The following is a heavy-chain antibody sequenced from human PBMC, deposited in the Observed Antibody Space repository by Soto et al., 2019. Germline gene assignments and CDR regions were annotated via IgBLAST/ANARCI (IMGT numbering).Heavy chain of an antibody. V-gene: IGHV4-38-2*01. CDR3: ARVRIAARTGAYGMDV. Sequence: SETLSLTCAVSGYSISSGYYWGWIRQPPGKGLEWIGSIYHSGSTYYNPSLKSRVTISVDTSKNQFSLKLSSVTAADTAVYYCARVRIAARTGAYGMDVWGQGTTVTVSS. D-gene: IGHD6-6*01. CDR2: IYHSGST. J-gene: IGHJ6*02. CDR1: GYSISSGYY.